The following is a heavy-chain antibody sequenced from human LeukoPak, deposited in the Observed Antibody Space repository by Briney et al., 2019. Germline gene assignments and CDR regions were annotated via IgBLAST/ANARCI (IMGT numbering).Heavy chain of an antibody. CDR2: INPNSGGT. CDR1: GYIFTGYY. Sequence: ASVKVSCKTSGYIFTGYYIYWVRQAPGQGLEWMGWINPNSGGTNYAHKFQGRVTMTRDTSISTAYMELSGLTSDDTAVYHCARDYLDFWSGSGWFDPWGQGTLVTVSS. CDR3: ARDYLDFWSGSGWFDP. D-gene: IGHD3-3*01. J-gene: IGHJ5*02. V-gene: IGHV1-2*02.